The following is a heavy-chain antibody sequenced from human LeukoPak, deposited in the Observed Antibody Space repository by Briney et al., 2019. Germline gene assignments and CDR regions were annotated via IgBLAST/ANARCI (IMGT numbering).Heavy chain of an antibody. V-gene: IGHV3-21*01. Sequence: PGGSLRLSCAASGFTFSCYSVNWVRQAPGKGLEWVASISSSSSYIYYADSLKSRFTISRDNSKNSLYLQMNTLRAADTAVYYCATTSSTSCCYLDYWGQGTLVTVSS. CDR2: ISSSSSYI. CDR1: GFTFSCYS. D-gene: IGHD2-2*01. CDR3: ATTSSTSCCYLDY. J-gene: IGHJ4*02.